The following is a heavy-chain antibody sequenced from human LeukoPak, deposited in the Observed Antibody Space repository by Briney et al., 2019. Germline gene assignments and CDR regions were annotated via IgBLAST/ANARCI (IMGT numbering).Heavy chain of an antibody. V-gene: IGHV1-8*01. CDR3: AREGRYYGSGSYYSSYGMDV. Sequence: ASVKVSCKASGYTFTSYDINWVRQATGQGLEWMGWMNPNSGNTGYAQKFQGRVTMTRNTSISTAYMELSGLRSEDTAVYYCAREGRYYGSGSYYSSYGMDVWAKGPRSPSP. CDR1: GYTFTSYD. CDR2: MNPNSGNT. D-gene: IGHD3-10*01. J-gene: IGHJ6*02.